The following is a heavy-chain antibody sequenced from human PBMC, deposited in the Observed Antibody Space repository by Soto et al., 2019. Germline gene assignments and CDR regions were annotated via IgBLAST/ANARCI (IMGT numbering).Heavy chain of an antibody. V-gene: IGHV4-34*01. CDR1: GGSFSGHS. CDR2: INHSGRV. J-gene: IGHJ5*01. D-gene: IGHD3-22*01. Sequence: PSETLSLTCAVYGGSFSGHSWTWSRQSPGKGLEWIGDINHSGRVNYSPSLKSRVTISLDTSKNQFSLTLSAVTAADTAMYYCSTRAYDSNPYYGFDPWGPGHLVTGSS. CDR3: STRAYDSNPYYGFDP.